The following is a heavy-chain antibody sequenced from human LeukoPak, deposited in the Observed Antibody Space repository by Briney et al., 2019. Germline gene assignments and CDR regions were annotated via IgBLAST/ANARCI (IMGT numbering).Heavy chain of an antibody. CDR2: IKQDGSAK. V-gene: IGHV3-7*01. CDR3: ASTNSLDN. J-gene: IGHJ4*02. D-gene: IGHD2-8*01. CDR1: GFTLSNHW. Sequence: GGSLRLSCAASGFTLSNHWMTWVRQAPGKGLEWVANIKQDGSAKFYVDSVKGRFTISRDNAKNSLYLQMNSLRVDDTAVYYCASTNSLDNWGQGTLVTVSS.